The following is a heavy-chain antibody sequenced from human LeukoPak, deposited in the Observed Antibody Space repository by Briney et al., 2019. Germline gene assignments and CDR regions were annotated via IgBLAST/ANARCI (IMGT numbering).Heavy chain of an antibody. CDR1: GGSIGSSSHY. V-gene: IGHV4-39*01. CDR2: IYYSGST. J-gene: IGHJ4*02. Sequence: TSETLSLTCTVSGGSIGSSSHYWGWIRQPPGMGLEWIGNIYYSGSTHYNPSLRSRVTISVDTSKNRFFLKLSSVTAADTAVYYCARGYSYGYPNYWGQGTLVTVSS. D-gene: IGHD5-18*01. CDR3: ARGYSYGYPNY.